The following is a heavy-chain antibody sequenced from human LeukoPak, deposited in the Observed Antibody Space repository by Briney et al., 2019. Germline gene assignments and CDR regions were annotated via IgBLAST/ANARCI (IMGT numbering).Heavy chain of an antibody. CDR1: GFTFSDHG. V-gene: IGHV3-30*03. CDR2: ISYDGSNK. D-gene: IGHD3-10*01. J-gene: IGHJ4*02. Sequence: PGKSLRLSCAASGFTFSDHGIHWVHQAPGKGLEWVAVISYDGSNKYYADSVKGRFTISRDNSKNTLYLQVNSLRGEDTAVYYCARDQDGSGIYDYWGQGALVTVSS. CDR3: ARDQDGSGIYDY.